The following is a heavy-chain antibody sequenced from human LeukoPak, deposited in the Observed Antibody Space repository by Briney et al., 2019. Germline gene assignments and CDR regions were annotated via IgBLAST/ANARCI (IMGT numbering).Heavy chain of an antibody. Sequence: SETLSLTCAVYGGSFSGYYWSWIRQPPGKGLEWIGEINHSGSTNYNPSLKSRVTISVDTSKNQFSLKLSSVTAADTAVYYCARGRYCSGGSCRARGWFDPWGQGTLVTVSS. CDR3: ARGRYCSGGSCRARGWFDP. CDR1: GGSFSGYY. V-gene: IGHV4-34*01. J-gene: IGHJ5*02. D-gene: IGHD2-15*01. CDR2: INHSGST.